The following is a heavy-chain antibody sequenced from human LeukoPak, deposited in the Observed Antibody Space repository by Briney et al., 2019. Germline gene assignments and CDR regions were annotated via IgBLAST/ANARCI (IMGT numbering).Heavy chain of an antibody. J-gene: IGHJ5*02. V-gene: IGHV4-59*01. CDR1: GGSISSYY. CDR3: ASYSGYEWDKWFDP. CDR2: IYYSGST. Sequence: SETLSLTCTVSGGSISSYYWSWIRQPPGKGLEWIGYIYYSGSTNYNPSLKSRVTISVDTSKNQFSLKLSSVTAADTAVYYCASYSGYEWDKWFDPWGQGTLLTVSS. D-gene: IGHD5-12*01.